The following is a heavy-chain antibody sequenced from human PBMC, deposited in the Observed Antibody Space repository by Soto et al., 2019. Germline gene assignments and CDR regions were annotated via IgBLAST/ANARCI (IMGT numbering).Heavy chain of an antibody. V-gene: IGHV4-31*03. J-gene: IGHJ4*02. CDR2: IYYSGST. CDR1: GGSISSGGYY. D-gene: IGHD3-22*01. Sequence: SSETLSLTCTVSGGSISSGGYYWSWIRQHPGKGLEWIGYIYYSGSTYYNPSLKSRVTISVDTPKNQFSLKLSSVTAADTAVYYCARASGNYYDSSGYYLHDYWGQGTLVTVSS. CDR3: ARASGNYYDSSGYYLHDY.